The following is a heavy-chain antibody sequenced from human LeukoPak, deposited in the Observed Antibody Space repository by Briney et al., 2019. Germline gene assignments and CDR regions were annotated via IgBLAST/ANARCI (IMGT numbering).Heavy chain of an antibody. CDR3: ARDLITMIGVVPSSYYYGMDV. J-gene: IGHJ6*02. D-gene: IGHD3-22*01. Sequence: VASVKVTCKASGYTFTCYGISWVRQAPGQGLEWMGWISAYKGNTNYAQKLQGRVTMTTDTSTSTAYMELRSLRSDDTAVYYCARDLITMIGVVPSSYYYGMDVWGQGTTVTVSS. CDR2: ISAYKGNT. CDR1: GYTFTCYG. V-gene: IGHV1-18*01.